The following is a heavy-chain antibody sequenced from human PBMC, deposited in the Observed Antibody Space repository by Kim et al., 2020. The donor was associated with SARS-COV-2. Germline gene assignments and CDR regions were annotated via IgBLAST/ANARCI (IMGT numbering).Heavy chain of an antibody. CDR2: ISWNSGSI. J-gene: IGHJ6*02. CDR3: AKDGKVSAHYYYYGMDV. V-gene: IGHV3-9*01. CDR1: GFTFDDYA. Sequence: GGSLRLSCAASGFTFDDYAMHWVRQAPGKGLEWVSGISWNSGSIGYADSVKGRFTISRDNAKNSLYLQMNSLRAEDTALYYCAKDGKVSAHYYYYGMDVWGQGTTVTVSS.